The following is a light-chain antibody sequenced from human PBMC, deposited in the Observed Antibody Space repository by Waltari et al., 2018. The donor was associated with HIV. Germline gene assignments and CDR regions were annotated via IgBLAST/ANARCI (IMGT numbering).Light chain of an antibody. J-gene: IGLJ2*01. V-gene: IGLV1-47*01. CDR3: AAWDSSLSAVV. CDR1: TSNIGNNY. CDR2: TNN. Sequence: QSVLTQPPSASGTPGQRVTISCSGNTSNIGNNYVYWYQQLPGTAPKLLIYTNNQRPSGVPDRFSGSKSAATGYLAITGLRSDDEGDYFCAAWDSSLSAVVFGGGTKLTVL.